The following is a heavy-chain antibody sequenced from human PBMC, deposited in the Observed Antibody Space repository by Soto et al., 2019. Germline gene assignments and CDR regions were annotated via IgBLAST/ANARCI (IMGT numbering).Heavy chain of an antibody. CDR3: AREVQYWCDP. V-gene: IGHV4-59*01. J-gene: IGHJ5*02. CDR1: GGSIISSYY. Sequence: SETLSLTCTVSGGSIISSYYWSWIRQPPGKGLEWIGYIYYSGSTSYNPSLKSRVTISVDTSKNQFALRLSSVTAADTAVYYGAREVQYWCDPWGQGTLVTVSS. D-gene: IGHD1-1*01. CDR2: IYYSGST.